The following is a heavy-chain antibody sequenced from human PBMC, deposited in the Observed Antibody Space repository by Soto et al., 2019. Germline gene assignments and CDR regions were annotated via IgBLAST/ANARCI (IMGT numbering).Heavy chain of an antibody. J-gene: IGHJ5*02. Sequence: EVQLVESGGGLVQPGRSLRLSCAAFGFTFEDSAMHWIRQTPGKGLEWVAGINWNSGSVGYADSVKGRFSISRDNANNSLFLQMDSVRAEDTALYSCAKGRGALAVVSNWFDPWGQGTLVTVSS. D-gene: IGHD6-19*01. CDR2: INWNSGSV. V-gene: IGHV3-9*01. CDR1: GFTFEDSA. CDR3: AKGRGALAVVSNWFDP.